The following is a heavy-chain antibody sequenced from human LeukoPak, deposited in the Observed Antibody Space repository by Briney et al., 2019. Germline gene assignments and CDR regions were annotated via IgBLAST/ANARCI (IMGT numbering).Heavy chain of an antibody. CDR2: IYYSGST. D-gene: IGHD2-2*01. CDR3: ARRHQYCSSTSCSPSAFDI. Sequence: SETLSLTCTVSGGSISSSSYSWGWIRQPPGKGLEWIGSIYYSGSTYYNPSLKSRVTISVDTSKNQFSLKLSSVTAADTAVYYCARRHQYCSSTSCSPSAFDIWGQGTMVTVSS. J-gene: IGHJ3*02. CDR1: GGSISSSSYS. V-gene: IGHV4-39*01.